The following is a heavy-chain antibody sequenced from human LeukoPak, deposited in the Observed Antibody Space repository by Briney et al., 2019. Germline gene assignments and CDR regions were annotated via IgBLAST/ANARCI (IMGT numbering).Heavy chain of an antibody. J-gene: IGHJ4*02. CDR3: ARLYTVTTVFDY. CDR1: GFTFSSYW. D-gene: IGHD4-17*01. V-gene: IGHV3-74*01. Sequence: GGSLRLSCAASGFTFSSYWMHWVRQAPGKGLVWVSRINSDGSSTSYADSVKGRFTISRDNAKNTLYLQMNSLRAEDTAVYCCARLYTVTTVFDYWGQGTLVTVSS. CDR2: INSDGSST.